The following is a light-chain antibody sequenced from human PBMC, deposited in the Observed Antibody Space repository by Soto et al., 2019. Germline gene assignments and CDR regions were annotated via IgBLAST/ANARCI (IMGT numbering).Light chain of an antibody. CDR1: SSDVGSYNR. CDR2: EVS. V-gene: IGLV2-18*01. CDR3: GFFTRTTPYV. J-gene: IGLJ1*01. Sequence: QSVLTQPPSVSGSPGQSVAVSCTGTSSDVGSYNRVSWYQQPPGTAPKLIIYEVSNRPSGVPDRFSGSKSGNTASLTISGFQVEDEANYYSGFFTRTTPYVLGIGAKDAVL.